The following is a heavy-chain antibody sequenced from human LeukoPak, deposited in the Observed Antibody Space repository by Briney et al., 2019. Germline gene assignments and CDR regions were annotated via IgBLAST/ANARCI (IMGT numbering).Heavy chain of an antibody. CDR2: IKKDGSER. D-gene: IGHD6-19*01. CDR1: GFIFSSSW. CDR3: VRISTSVAGGDY. Sequence: PGGSLRLYCAASGFIFSSSWMTWVRQAPGKGLEWVANIKKDGSERYYVDSVKGRFTISRDNAKNLLYLQMDSLRAEDTAVYYCVRISTSVAGGDYWGQGTLVTVSS. J-gene: IGHJ4*02. V-gene: IGHV3-7*01.